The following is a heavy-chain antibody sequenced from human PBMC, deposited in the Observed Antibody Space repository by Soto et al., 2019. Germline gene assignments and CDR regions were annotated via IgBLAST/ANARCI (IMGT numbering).Heavy chain of an antibody. D-gene: IGHD3-10*02. V-gene: IGHV2-5*02. CDR2: IYWDDDK. CDR3: AHSPRITMYDY. CDR1: GFSLSTNGVG. J-gene: IGHJ4*02. Sequence: SGPTLVYDTQTLTLTCTFSGFSLSTNGVGVGWIRQPPGKALEWLALIYWDDDKRYSPSLKSRLTITKDTSKNRVVLTMTNMDPVDTATYYCAHSPRITMYDYWGQGTLVTVPQ.